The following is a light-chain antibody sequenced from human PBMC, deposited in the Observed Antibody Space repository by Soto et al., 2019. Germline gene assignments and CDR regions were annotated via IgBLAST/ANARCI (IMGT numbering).Light chain of an antibody. CDR2: EVS. Sequence: QSALTQPAPVSGSPGQSITISCPGTSSDVGGYNYVSWYQQHPGKAPKLMIYEVSNRPSRVSNRFSGSKSGNTASLTISGLQAEDEADYYCSSYTRSSTSYVFGTGTKVTVL. V-gene: IGLV2-14*01. CDR3: SSYTRSSTSYV. J-gene: IGLJ1*01. CDR1: SSDVGGYNY.